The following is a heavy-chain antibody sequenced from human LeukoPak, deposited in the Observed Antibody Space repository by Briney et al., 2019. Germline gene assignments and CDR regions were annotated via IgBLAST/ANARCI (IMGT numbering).Heavy chain of an antibody. J-gene: IGHJ4*02. CDR1: GFTFSSYA. D-gene: IGHD6-19*01. CDR2: ISGDGGST. CDR3: AKDAITSDWYDLDY. V-gene: IGHV3-23*01. Sequence: GGSLRLSCAVSGFTFSSYAMSWVRQAPGKGLEWVSAISGDGGSTYYADSVKGRFTISRDNSKNTLYLQMNSLRAEDTAVYYCAKDAITSDWYDLDYWGQGTLVTVSS.